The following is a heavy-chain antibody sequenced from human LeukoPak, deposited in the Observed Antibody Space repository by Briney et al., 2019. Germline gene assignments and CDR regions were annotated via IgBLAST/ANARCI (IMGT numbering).Heavy chain of an antibody. CDR2: INHSGST. CDR1: GGSFSGYY. CDR3: ARGRAGSFDAFDI. Sequence: SETLSLTCAVYGGSFSGYYWSWIRQPPGKGLEWIGEINHSGSTNYNPSFKSRVTISVDTSKNQFSLKLSSVTAADTAVYYCARGRAGSFDAFDIWGQGTMVTVSS. V-gene: IGHV4-34*01. J-gene: IGHJ3*02.